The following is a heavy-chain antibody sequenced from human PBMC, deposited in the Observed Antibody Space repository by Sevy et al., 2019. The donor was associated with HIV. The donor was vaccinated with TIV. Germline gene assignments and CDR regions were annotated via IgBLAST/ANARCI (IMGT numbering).Heavy chain of an antibody. CDR2: INTDSQIT. Sequence: GGSLRLSCAASGVTLRTYWMHWVRQVPGKGLRWVSRINTDSQITSFADSVKGRFTISRDNAKNTLYLQMDSLRVEDTAVYFCARGTSGTFGLWGQGTLVTVSS. D-gene: IGHD1-26*01. V-gene: IGHV3-74*01. J-gene: IGHJ4*02. CDR1: GVTLRTYW. CDR3: ARGTSGTFGL.